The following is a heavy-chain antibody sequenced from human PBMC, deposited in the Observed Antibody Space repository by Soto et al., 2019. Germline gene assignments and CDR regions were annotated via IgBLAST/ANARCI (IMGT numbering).Heavy chain of an antibody. CDR3: ARATPGLASDI. CDR1: GFTFSSYD. J-gene: IGHJ3*02. Sequence: GGSLRLSCAASGFTFSSYDMRWVSQPTGKGLEWVSGIGTAGDTYYGGSVKGRFTSSRANAKNSLYLQMNSLRADDAAVYCCARATPGLASDIWGQGTMFTVSS. V-gene: IGHV3-13*01. D-gene: IGHD2-15*01. CDR2: IGTAGDT.